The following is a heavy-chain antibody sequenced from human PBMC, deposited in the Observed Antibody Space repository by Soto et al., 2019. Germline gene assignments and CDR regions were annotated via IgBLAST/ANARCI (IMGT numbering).Heavy chain of an antibody. CDR2: INHSGST. Sequence: QVQLQQWGAGLLKPSETLSLTCAVYGGSFSGYYWSWIRQPPGKGLEWSGEINHSGSTNYNPSLKSRVTISVDTSKNQFSLKLSSVTAADTAVYYCARLRQLVYYFDYWGQGTLVTVSS. D-gene: IGHD6-6*01. V-gene: IGHV4-34*01. CDR3: ARLRQLVYYFDY. CDR1: GGSFSGYY. J-gene: IGHJ4*02.